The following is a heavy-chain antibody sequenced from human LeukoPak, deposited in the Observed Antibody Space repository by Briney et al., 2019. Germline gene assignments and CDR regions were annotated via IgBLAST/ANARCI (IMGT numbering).Heavy chain of an antibody. CDR3: ARDGSWDVRFLPDY. V-gene: IGHV1-69*05. CDR1: GGTFSSYA. Sequence: SVKVSCKASGGTFSSYAISWVRQAPGQGLEWMGGIIPIFGTANYAQKFQGRVTITTDESTSTAYMELSSLRSEDTAVYYCARDGSWDVRFLPDYWGQGTLVTVSS. D-gene: IGHD3-3*01. J-gene: IGHJ4*02. CDR2: IIPIFGTA.